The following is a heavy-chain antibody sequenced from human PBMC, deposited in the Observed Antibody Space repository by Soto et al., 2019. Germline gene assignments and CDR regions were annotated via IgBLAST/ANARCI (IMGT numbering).Heavy chain of an antibody. CDR3: ARLGGYYQAFDS. J-gene: IGHJ4*01. CDR2: IYYTGTT. CDR1: NSPISDFY. Sequence: SETLSLTCNVSNSPISDFYWSWFRQPPGQGLEWAGYIYYTGTTTYNPSLRSRVDISIDASKSQFSLDLRSVTAADTAVYYCARLGGYYQAFDSWGHGALVTVSS. D-gene: IGHD3-22*01. V-gene: IGHV4-59*08.